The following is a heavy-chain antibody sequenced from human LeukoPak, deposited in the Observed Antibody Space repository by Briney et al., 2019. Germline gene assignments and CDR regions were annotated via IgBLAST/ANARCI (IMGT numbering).Heavy chain of an antibody. J-gene: IGHJ4*02. Sequence: PSQTLSLTCTVSGGSIRSSSYYWGWIRQPPGKGLEWIGTIYYSGSTYYNPSLKSRVTVSVDTSKNQFSLKLSSVTAADTAVYYCAGCSGASCYYIKSPLYFDYWGQGTLVTVSS. CDR2: IYYSGST. D-gene: IGHD2-15*01. CDR1: GGSIRSSSYY. CDR3: AGCSGASCYYIKSPLYFDY. V-gene: IGHV4-39*07.